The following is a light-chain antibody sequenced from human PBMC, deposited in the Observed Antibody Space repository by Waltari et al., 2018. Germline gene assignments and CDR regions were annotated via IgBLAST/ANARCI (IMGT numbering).Light chain of an antibody. CDR2: RND. V-gene: IGLV1-44*01. Sequence: QSVLTQPPSASGTPGQRVTISCSGSSSNIGDNVVNWYQQLPGKAPKLLIYRNDQRPSGVPDRCSASKSGTSASLAISGLQSEDGADYYCAAWDDRMNGHWVFGGGTKVTVL. J-gene: IGLJ3*02. CDR3: AAWDDRMNGHWV. CDR1: SSNIGDNV.